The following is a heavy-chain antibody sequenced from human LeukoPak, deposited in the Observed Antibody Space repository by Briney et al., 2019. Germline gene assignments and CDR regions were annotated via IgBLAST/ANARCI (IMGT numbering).Heavy chain of an antibody. CDR3: ARLELLGPFDY. J-gene: IGHJ4*02. D-gene: IGHD1-26*01. CDR2: IYYSGST. Sequence: SETLSLTCTVSGGSISSYYWSWIRQPPGKGLEWIGSIYYSGSTYYNPSLKSRVTISVDTSKNQFSLKLSSVTAADTAVYYCARLELLGPFDYWGQGTLVTVSS. V-gene: IGHV4-59*05. CDR1: GGSISSYY.